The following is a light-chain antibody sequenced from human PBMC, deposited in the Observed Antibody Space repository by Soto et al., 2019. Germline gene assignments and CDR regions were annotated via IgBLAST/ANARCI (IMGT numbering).Light chain of an antibody. Sequence: EIVLTQSPGTLSLSPGERVTLSCRASQSLPTKALAWYQQKPGQTPRLLIYGASTRDTAIPDRFNGSGSGTDFTLTISRVEPEDFAVYYCQQYHSSPRTFGQGTKVEIK. J-gene: IGKJ1*01. V-gene: IGKV3-20*01. CDR1: QSLPTKA. CDR3: QQYHSSPRT. CDR2: GAS.